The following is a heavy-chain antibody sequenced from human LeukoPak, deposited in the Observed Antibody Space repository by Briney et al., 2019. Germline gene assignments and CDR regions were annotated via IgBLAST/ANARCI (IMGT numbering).Heavy chain of an antibody. CDR3: ARVQNMGSFDY. Sequence: QAGGSLRLSCAASGFTFSTYAMHWVRQAPGKGLEYVSAISSNGDSTFYANSVKGRFTISRDNSKSTLYLQMGSLRAEDMAVYYCARVQNMGSFDYWGHGTLVTVSS. V-gene: IGHV3-64*01. J-gene: IGHJ4*01. CDR2: ISSNGDST. CDR1: GFTFSTYA.